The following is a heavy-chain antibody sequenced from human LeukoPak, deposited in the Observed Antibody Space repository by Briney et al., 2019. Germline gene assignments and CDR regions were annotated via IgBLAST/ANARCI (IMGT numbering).Heavy chain of an antibody. J-gene: IGHJ4*02. CDR2: VNSGSSST. D-gene: IGHD5-12*01. V-gene: IGHV3-23*03. CDR1: QFTFSNYD. Sequence: PGGSLRRSCAASQFTFSNYDMSWVRQAPGRGLEWVSVVNSGSSSTSYADSVKGRFTISRDNSENTVYLQMNSLRAEDTAVYYCAQRGSGRYFDYWGQGTLVTVSS. CDR3: AQRGSGRYFDY.